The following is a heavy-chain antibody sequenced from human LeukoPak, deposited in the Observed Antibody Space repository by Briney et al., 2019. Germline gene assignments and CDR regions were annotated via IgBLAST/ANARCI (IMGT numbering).Heavy chain of an antibody. V-gene: IGHV4-34*01. CDR2: INHSGST. CDR1: GGSFSAYF. Sequence: KPSETLSLTCAVYGGSFSAYFWTWIRQPPGNGLEWIWEINHSGSTNYNPSLKSRVTISVDTSKNQFSLRLSSVTAADTAVYYCARIRFLEWLSYYYYHGMDVWGQGTTVTVSS. D-gene: IGHD3-3*01. CDR3: ARIRFLEWLSYYYYHGMDV. J-gene: IGHJ6*02.